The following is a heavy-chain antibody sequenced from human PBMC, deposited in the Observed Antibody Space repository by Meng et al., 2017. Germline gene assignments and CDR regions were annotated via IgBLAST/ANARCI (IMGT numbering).Heavy chain of an antibody. V-gene: IGHV1-69*13. CDR1: GYTFTSYY. CDR3: AAYYYDSSGYYLYFDY. Sequence: SVKVSCKASGYTFTSYYMHWVRQAPGQGLEWMGGIIPIFGTANYAQKFQGRVTITADESTSTAYMELSSLRSEDTAVYYCAAYYYDSSGYYLYFDYWGQGTLVTVSS. J-gene: IGHJ4*02. D-gene: IGHD3-22*01. CDR2: IIPIFGTA.